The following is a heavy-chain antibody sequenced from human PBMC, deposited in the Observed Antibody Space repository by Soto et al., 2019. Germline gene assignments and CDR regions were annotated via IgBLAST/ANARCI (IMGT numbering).Heavy chain of an antibody. Sequence: QVQLQESGPGLVKPSETLSLTCTVSGGSVSSGSYYWSWIRQPPGKGLEWIGYIYYSGSTNYNPSLKSRGTITVDTSKNQFSLKLSSVTAADTAVYYCARGVVTPDLRWFDPWGQGTLVTVSS. J-gene: IGHJ5*02. V-gene: IGHV4-61*01. CDR2: IYYSGST. CDR3: ARGVVTPDLRWFDP. CDR1: GGSVSSGSYY. D-gene: IGHD2-15*01.